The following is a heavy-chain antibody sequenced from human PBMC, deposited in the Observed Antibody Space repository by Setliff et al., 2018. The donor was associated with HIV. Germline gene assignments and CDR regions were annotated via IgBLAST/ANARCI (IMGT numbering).Heavy chain of an antibody. CDR2: IDRSSSTI. CDR3: ARLLSLYNTSPPGY. D-gene: IGHD6-6*01. CDR1: GFTFSSYC. J-gene: IGHJ4*02. V-gene: IGHV3-48*04. Sequence: PGGSLRLSCAASGFTFSSYCMNWVRQAPGKGLEWLSYIDRSSSTIYYADSMKGRFTISRDNAKNSLYLQMNSLRAEDTAVYYCARLLSLYNTSPPGYWGQGTLVTVSS.